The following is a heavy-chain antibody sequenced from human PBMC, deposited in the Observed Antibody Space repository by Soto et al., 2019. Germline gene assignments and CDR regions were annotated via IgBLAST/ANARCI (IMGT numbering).Heavy chain of an antibody. D-gene: IGHD6-6*01. CDR3: AKPLAARPMADAFDI. CDR1: GFTFSRYG. Sequence: GGSLRLSCAASGFTFSRYGMSWVRQAPGKGLEWVSAISGSGGSTYYADSVKGRFTISRDNSKNTLYLQMNSLRAEDTAVYYCAKPLAARPMADAFDIWGQGTMVTVSS. CDR2: ISGSGGST. V-gene: IGHV3-23*01. J-gene: IGHJ3*02.